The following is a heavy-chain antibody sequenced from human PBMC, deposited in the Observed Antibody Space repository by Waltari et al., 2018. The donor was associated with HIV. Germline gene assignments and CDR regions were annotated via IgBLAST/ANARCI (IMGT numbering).Heavy chain of an antibody. D-gene: IGHD3-16*01. CDR1: GFTFSASS. V-gene: IGHV3-48*01. CDR2: VSSGSTPL. CDR3: ARSGHRDTLGEIGTDY. J-gene: IGHJ4*02. Sequence: EVQLVESGGGLVQPGGSLRLSCVASGFTFSASSMNWVRQAPGNVLELVAFVSSGSTPLFYADSVKGRFTISRDNAKKSLYLVMNSLRVEDTAVYYCARSGHRDTLGEIGTDYWGQGTLVTVSS.